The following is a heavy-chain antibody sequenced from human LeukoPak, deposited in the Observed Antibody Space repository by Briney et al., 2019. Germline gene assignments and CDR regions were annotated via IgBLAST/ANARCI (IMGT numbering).Heavy chain of an antibody. CDR1: GGSISSGGYS. D-gene: IGHD3-10*01. V-gene: IGHV4-30-2*01. CDR3: ARGPIGGSGTRDWFDP. CDR2: IYHSGST. J-gene: IGHJ5*02. Sequence: SETLSLTCAVSGGSISSGGYSWSWIRQPPGEGLEWIGYIYHSGSTYYNPSLKSRVTISVDRSKNQFSLKLNSVTAADTAVYCCARGPIGGSGTRDWFDPWGQGTLVTVSS.